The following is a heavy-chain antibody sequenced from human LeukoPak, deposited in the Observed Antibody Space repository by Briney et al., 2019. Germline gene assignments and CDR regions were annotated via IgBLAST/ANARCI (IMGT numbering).Heavy chain of an antibody. Sequence: GGSLRLSCAASGFTFSSYWMSWVRQVPGKGLEWVANIKQDGSEKYYVDSVKGRFTISRDNAKNSLYLQMNSLRAEDTAVYYCARSSTLLWFGEAPGYMDVWGKGTTVTVSS. CDR1: GFTFSSYW. D-gene: IGHD3-10*01. CDR3: ARSSTLLWFGEAPGYMDV. V-gene: IGHV3-7*01. J-gene: IGHJ6*03. CDR2: IKQDGSEK.